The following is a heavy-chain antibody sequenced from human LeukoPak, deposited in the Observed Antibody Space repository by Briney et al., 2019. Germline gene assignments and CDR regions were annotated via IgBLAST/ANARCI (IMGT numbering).Heavy chain of an antibody. CDR2: ISSTSGTI. CDR1: GFTFSNAW. CDR3: ARDYYGMDV. V-gene: IGHV3-48*02. J-gene: IGHJ6*01. Sequence: GGSLRLSCAASGFTFSNAWMSWVRQGPGKGLECVSYISSTSGTIYYADSVKGRFTISRDNAKNSLYLQMNSLREEDTAVYYCARDYYGMDVWGQGTTVTVSS.